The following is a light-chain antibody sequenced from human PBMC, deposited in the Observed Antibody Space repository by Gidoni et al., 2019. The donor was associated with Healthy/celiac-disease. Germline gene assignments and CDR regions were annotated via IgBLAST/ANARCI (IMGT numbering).Light chain of an antibody. V-gene: IGKV2-30*01. CDR3: MQGTHWPPVYT. CDR1: PSLVYSDGDTN. J-gene: IGKJ2*01. CDR2: KVS. Sequence: DVVMTQSPLPLPVTLGQPASIPYRSSPSLVYSDGDTNLNWFQQWPGQSPRRLIYKVSNRGAGVTDRIIGSGSGSDVSLKTSRVEAEDVGVYYCMQGTHWPPVYTFGQGTKLEIK.